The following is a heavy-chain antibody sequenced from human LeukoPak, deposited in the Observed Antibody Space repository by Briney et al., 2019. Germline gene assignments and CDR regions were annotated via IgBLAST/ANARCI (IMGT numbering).Heavy chain of an antibody. CDR3: ARDRHYFDY. CDR1: GGSISSGSYY. J-gene: IGHJ4*02. CDR2: IYTSGST. V-gene: IGHV4-61*02. Sequence: SETLSLTCTVSGGSISSGSYYWSWIRQPAGKGLEWIGRIYTSGSTNYNPSLKSRVTISIDTSKNQFSLKLNSVTAADTAVYYCARDRHYFDYWGQGTLVTVSS.